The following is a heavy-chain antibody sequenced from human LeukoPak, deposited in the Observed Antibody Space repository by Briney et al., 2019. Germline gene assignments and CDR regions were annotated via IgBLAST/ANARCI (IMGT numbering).Heavy chain of an antibody. Sequence: ASVRVSCKASGNIFSTYDINWVRQAPGQGLEWMGWMNPTSGNTDYARKIQGRVALSADTSIGTAYMELSSLRSDDAAVYYCSSGYNNRNWGQGTLVIVSS. D-gene: IGHD1-14*01. J-gene: IGHJ4*02. CDR3: SSGYNNRN. CDR2: MNPTSGNT. V-gene: IGHV1-8*01. CDR1: GNIFSTYD.